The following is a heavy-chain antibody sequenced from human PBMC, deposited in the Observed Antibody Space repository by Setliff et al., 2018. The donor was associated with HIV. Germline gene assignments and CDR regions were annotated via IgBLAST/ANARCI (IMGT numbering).Heavy chain of an antibody. Sequence: ASVKVSCKASGYTFSNYAVNWVRQAPGQGLEWMVYINTNSGNPTYAQGFTGRFVFSLDTSVSTAYLQISSLKAEDTAMYYCARGGTHYDFWSGYRLGYVDLWGRGALVTVS. J-gene: IGHJ2*01. CDR1: GYTFSNYA. CDR3: ARGGTHYDFWSGYRLGYVDL. V-gene: IGHV7-4-1*02. CDR2: INTNSGNP. D-gene: IGHD3-3*01.